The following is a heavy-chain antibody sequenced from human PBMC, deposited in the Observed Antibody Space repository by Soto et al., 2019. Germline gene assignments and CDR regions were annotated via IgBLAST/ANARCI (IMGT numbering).Heavy chain of an antibody. D-gene: IGHD3-16*01. CDR2: INAGNGNT. CDR1: GYTFTSYA. J-gene: IGHJ4*02. CDR3: AGLIPLLPPVAY. V-gene: IGHV1-3*01. Sequence: VKASCKAPGYTFTSYAMHWVRQAPGQRLEWMGWINAGNGNTKYSQRFQGRVTITRDTTATTAHMVLGSLNSEETAVYSGAGLIPLLPPVAYWGQGTGVPVS.